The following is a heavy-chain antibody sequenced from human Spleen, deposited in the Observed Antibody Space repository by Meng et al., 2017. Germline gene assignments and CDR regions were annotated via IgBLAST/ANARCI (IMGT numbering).Heavy chain of an antibody. Sequence: GGPLRLSCAASGFSFSSYRMTWVRQAPGTGLEWVSSISTTSSYIYYADSLKGRFTISRDNAKNSLYLQMNSLRAEDTAVYYCARNLAAAGPDDAFDIWGQGTMVTVSS. CDR2: ISTTSSYI. CDR3: ARNLAAAGPDDAFDI. CDR1: GFSFSSYR. D-gene: IGHD6-13*01. J-gene: IGHJ3*02. V-gene: IGHV3-21*01.